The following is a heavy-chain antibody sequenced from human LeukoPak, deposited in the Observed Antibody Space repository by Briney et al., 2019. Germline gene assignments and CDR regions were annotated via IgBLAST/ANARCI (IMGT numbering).Heavy chain of an antibody. J-gene: IGHJ3*02. CDR2: IYYSGST. V-gene: IGHV4-59*08. Sequence: SETLSLTCTVSGGSISSYYWSWIRQPPGKGLEWIGYIYYSGSTNYNPSLKGRVTISVDTSKNQFSLKLSSVTAADTAVYYCARHVLRYFDWGEAFDIWGQGTMVTVSS. D-gene: IGHD3-9*01. CDR3: ARHVLRYFDWGEAFDI. CDR1: GGSISSYY.